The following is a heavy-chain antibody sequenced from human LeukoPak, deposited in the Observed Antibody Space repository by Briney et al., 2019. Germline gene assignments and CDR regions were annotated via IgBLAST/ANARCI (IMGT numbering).Heavy chain of an antibody. CDR2: IIPILGIA. CDR1: GGTFSSYA. J-gene: IGHJ4*02. CDR3: ARDPVHTMYYYDSSEFDY. D-gene: IGHD3-22*01. Sequence: SVKVSCKAPGGTFSSYAISWVRQAPGQGLEWMGRIIPILGIANYAQKFQGRVTITADKSTSTAYMELSSLRSEDTAVYYCARDPVHTMYYYDSSEFDYWGQGTLVTVSS. V-gene: IGHV1-69*04.